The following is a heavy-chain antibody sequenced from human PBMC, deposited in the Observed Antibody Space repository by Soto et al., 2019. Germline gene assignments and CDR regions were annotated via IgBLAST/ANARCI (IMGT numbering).Heavy chain of an antibody. CDR2: ISGDAFST. D-gene: IGHD2-15*01. J-gene: IGHJ3*02. V-gene: IGHV3-64*01. Sequence: GGSLRLSCAASGFAFSRHGLHWVRQAPGKGLEYVSAISGDAFSTYYANSVKGRFTISRDNSKNTLYLQMGSLGTDDTAVYYCAREKAAFDAFDIWGQGTMGTVSS. CDR1: GFAFSRHG. CDR3: AREKAAFDAFDI.